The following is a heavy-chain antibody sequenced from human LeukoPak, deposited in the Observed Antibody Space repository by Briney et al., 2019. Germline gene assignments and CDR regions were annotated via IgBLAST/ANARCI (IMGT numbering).Heavy chain of an antibody. Sequence: GGSLRLSCAASGFTFSSYWMSWVRQAPGKGLEWVANIKQDGSEKYYVDSVKGRFTISRGNAKNSLYLQMNSLRAEDTAVYYCARDQSAGYSSSGSSSRGRLGDWGQGTLVTVSS. D-gene: IGHD6-13*01. CDR2: IKQDGSEK. CDR1: GFTFSSYW. J-gene: IGHJ4*02. CDR3: ARDQSAGYSSSGSSSRGRLGD. V-gene: IGHV3-7*01.